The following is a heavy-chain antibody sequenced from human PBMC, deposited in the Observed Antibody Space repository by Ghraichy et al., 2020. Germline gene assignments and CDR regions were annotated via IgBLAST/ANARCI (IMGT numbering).Heavy chain of an antibody. D-gene: IGHD3-10*01. CDR1: GGSISSYY. Sequence: TLSLTCTVSGGSISSYYWSWIRQPPGKGLEWIGYIYYSGSTNYNPSLKSRVTISVDTSKNQFSLKLSSVTTADTAVYYCARIRVVRGVIITKGIYWYFDLWGRGTLVTVSS. J-gene: IGHJ2*01. V-gene: IGHV4-59*01. CDR3: ARIRVVRGVIITKGIYWYFDL. CDR2: IYYSGST.